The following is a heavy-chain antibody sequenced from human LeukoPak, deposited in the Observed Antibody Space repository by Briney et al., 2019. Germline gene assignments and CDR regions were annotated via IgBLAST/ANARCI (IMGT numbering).Heavy chain of an antibody. CDR2: LIPLFGRA. CDR1: GGTFRNYA. V-gene: IGHV1-69*13. J-gene: IGHJ4*02. Sequence: SVKVSCKASGGTFRNYALSWVRQAPGQGLEWVGGLIPLFGRAEYAQKFQGRVTIIADEATNTAYLELSSLTSDDTAIYYCASPKENNDYYFDYWGQGTLVAVS. D-gene: IGHD1/OR15-1a*01. CDR3: ASPKENNDYYFDY.